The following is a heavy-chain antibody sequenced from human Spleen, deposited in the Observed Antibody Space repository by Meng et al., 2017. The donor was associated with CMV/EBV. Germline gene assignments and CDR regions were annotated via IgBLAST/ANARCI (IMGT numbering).Heavy chain of an antibody. D-gene: IGHD2-15*01. V-gene: IGHV1-69*02. CDR3: AATRGAAHPEGFDF. CDR1: GSIFNTYT. J-gene: IGHJ3*01. Sequence: SVKVSCKTSGSIFNTYTLSWVRNAPGQGLEWMGRISPILGVAVYAQKYQGRVTMTADKSTSTTYMEMSGLTSEDTAMFYCAATRGAAHPEGFDFWGQGTMVTVSS. CDR2: ISPILGVA.